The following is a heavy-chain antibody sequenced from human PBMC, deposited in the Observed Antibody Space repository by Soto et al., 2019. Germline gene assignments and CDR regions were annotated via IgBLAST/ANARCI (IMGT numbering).Heavy chain of an antibody. D-gene: IGHD5-12*01. CDR1: GYTFTSYA. Sequence: GASVKVSCKASGYTFTSYAMHWVRQAPGQRLEWMGWINAGNGNTKCSQKFQGRVTITRDTSASTAYMELSSLRSEDTAVYYCARGGGYSGYDYLAYWGQGTLVTVSS. J-gene: IGHJ4*02. CDR3: ARGGGYSGYDYLAY. CDR2: INAGNGNT. V-gene: IGHV1-3*01.